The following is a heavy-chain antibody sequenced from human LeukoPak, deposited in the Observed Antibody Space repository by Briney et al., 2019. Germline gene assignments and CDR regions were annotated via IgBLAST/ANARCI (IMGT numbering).Heavy chain of an antibody. CDR2: IYHSGGT. J-gene: IGHJ3*02. Sequence: SETLSLTCAVSGYSISSGYYWGWIRQPPGKGLEWIGSIYHSGGTYYNPSLKSRVTISVDTSKNQFSLKLSSVTAADTAVYYCARSATLRVFDIWGQGTMVTVSS. CDR3: ARSATLRVFDI. D-gene: IGHD2-15*01. CDR1: GYSISSGYY. V-gene: IGHV4-38-2*01.